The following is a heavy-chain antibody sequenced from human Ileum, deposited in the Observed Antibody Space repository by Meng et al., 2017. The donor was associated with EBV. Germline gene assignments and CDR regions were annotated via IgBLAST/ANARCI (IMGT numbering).Heavy chain of an antibody. J-gene: IGHJ4*02. CDR3: ARVGQWLPIDY. D-gene: IGHD6-19*01. CDR2: IYHSGST. V-gene: IGHV4-4*02. Sequence: VAAPRLVQPSTPLSRRGFVSGASISSSNWWSWVRQPPGKGLEWIGEIYHSGSTNYNPSLKSRVTISVDKSKNQFSLNLSSVTAADTAVYYCARVGQWLPIDYWGQGTLVTVSS. CDR1: GASISSSNW.